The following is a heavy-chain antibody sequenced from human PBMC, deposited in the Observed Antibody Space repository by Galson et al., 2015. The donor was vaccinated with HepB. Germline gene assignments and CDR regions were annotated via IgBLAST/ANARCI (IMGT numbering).Heavy chain of an antibody. CDR1: GGTFSSYA. CDR3: ARAGCYGSGSGVSD. D-gene: IGHD3-10*01. J-gene: IGHJ4*02. CDR2: IIPIFGIA. V-gene: IGHV1-69*13. Sequence: SVKVSCKASGGTFSSYAISWVRQAPGQGLEWMGGIIPIFGIANYAQKFQGRVTITADESTSTAYMELSSLRSEDTAVYYCARAGCYGSGSGVSDWGQGTVVTVSS.